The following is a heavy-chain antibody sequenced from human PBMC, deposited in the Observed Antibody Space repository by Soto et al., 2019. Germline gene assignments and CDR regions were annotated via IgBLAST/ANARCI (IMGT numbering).Heavy chain of an antibody. CDR2: ISGYNGNT. Sequence: ASVKVSFKASGYTFTRYGISWLRRAPGQGLEWMGWISGYNGNTKSAQKFQGRVTMTTDTSTGTAYMELRSLRSDDTAVYYCARDRPSTMIIADPFDYWGQGTLVTVSS. CDR1: GYTFTRYG. D-gene: IGHD3-22*01. CDR3: ARDRPSTMIIADPFDY. J-gene: IGHJ4*02. V-gene: IGHV1-18*01.